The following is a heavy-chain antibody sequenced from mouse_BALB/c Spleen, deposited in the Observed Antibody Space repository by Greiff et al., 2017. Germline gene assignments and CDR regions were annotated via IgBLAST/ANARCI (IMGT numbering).Heavy chain of an antibody. Sequence: EVQRVESGGGLVQPGGSLRLSCATSGFTFTDYYMSWVRQPPGKALEWLGFIRNKANGYTTEYSASVKGRFTISRDNSQSILYLQMNTLRAEDSATYYCARDQDYGSAWFAYWGQGTLVTVSA. CDR2: IRNKANGYTT. CDR3: ARDQDYGSAWFAY. CDR1: GFTFTDYY. V-gene: IGHV7-3*02. D-gene: IGHD1-1*01. J-gene: IGHJ3*01.